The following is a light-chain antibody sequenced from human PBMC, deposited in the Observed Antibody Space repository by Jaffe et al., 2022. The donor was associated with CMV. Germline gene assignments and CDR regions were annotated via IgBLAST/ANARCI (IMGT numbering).Light chain of an antibody. V-gene: IGLV2-11*01. CDR1: SSDIGAFNY. Sequence: QSALTQPRSVSGSPGQSVTISCTGTSSDIGAFNYVSWYQQHPGKAPKVIISDVNKRPSGVPDRFSGSKSGNTASLTISGLQADDEADYYCCSYVPSTFVEFGGGTTLTVL. J-gene: IGLJ2*01. CDR3: CSYVPSTFVE. CDR2: DVN.